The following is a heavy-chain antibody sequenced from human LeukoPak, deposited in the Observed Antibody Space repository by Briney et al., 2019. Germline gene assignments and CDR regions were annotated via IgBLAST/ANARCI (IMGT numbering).Heavy chain of an antibody. V-gene: IGHV3-7*03. Sequence: GGSLRLSCAASGFTFSSYAMSWVRQAPGKGLEWVANIKQDGSEKYYVDSVKGRFTISRDNAKNSLYLQMNSLRAEDTAVYYCARVFRATVVTGGRAIDYWGQGTLVTVSS. CDR3: ARVFRATVVTGGRAIDY. D-gene: IGHD4-23*01. CDR1: GFTFSSYA. CDR2: IKQDGSEK. J-gene: IGHJ4*02.